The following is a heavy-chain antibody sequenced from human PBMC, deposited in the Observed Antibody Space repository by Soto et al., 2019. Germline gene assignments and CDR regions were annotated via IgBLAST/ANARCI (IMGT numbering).Heavy chain of an antibody. Sequence: GGSLRLSCAASGFTFSSYAMHWVRQAPGKGLEWVSFTWYDGSNKQYGDSVKGRFTISRDNSKNTLYLQMNSLRAEDTAVYYCARDVQPIYYGMDVWGQGTTVTVSS. D-gene: IGHD5-18*01. CDR3: ARDVQPIYYGMDV. J-gene: IGHJ6*02. CDR2: TWYDGSNK. V-gene: IGHV3-33*01. CDR1: GFTFSSYA.